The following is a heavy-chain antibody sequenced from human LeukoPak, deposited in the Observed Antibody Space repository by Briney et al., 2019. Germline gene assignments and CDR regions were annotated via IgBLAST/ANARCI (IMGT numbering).Heavy chain of an antibody. CDR1: GFTFSDYY. V-gene: IGHV3-11*01. Sequence: GRSLRLSCAASGFTFSDYYMSWIRQAPGKGLEWVSYISSSGSTIYYADSVKGRFTISRGNAKNSLYLQMNSLRAEDTAVYYCARLVLLGWFDPWGQGTLVTVSS. D-gene: IGHD6-13*01. J-gene: IGHJ5*02. CDR3: ARLVLLGWFDP. CDR2: ISSSGSTI.